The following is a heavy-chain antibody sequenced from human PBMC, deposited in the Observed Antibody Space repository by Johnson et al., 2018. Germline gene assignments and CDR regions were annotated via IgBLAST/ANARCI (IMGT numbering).Heavy chain of an antibody. D-gene: IGHD3-22*01. CDR1: GFPFDDYG. Sequence: EVQLVESGGGVVRPGWSLRLSCAASGFPFDDYGMSWVRQAPGKGLEWVSGLNWKGGSTGYADSVTGRFPISRDNAKNSLYLQMNSLRAEETALYYCARADSRGLKEDTFEIGGQGTMVTVSS. CDR2: LNWKGGST. J-gene: IGHJ3*02. CDR3: ARADSRGLKEDTFEI. V-gene: IGHV3-20*04.